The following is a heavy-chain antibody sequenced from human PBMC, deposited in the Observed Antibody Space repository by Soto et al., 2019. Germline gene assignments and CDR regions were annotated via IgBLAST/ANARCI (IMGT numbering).Heavy chain of an antibody. CDR1: GYTFTGHY. D-gene: IGHD1-26*01. CDR2: IDPASGDT. J-gene: IGHJ5*02. Sequence: EASVKGSCKASGYTFTGHYIHWGRQAPGQGPEWMGDIDPASGDTSYAQKFQGRVTISRDTSPTTVHMELSNLTSEDTAVYYCARDAIVGVTNWWFDPWGQGSLVTVSS. V-gene: IGHV1-2*02. CDR3: ARDAIVGVTNWWFDP.